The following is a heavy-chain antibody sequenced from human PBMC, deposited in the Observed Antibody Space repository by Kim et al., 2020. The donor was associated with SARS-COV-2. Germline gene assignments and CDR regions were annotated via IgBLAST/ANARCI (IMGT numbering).Heavy chain of an antibody. CDR2: IRQDGSVT. Sequence: GGSLRLSCVASGFTFGTYWMTWVRLAPGKGPEFVANIRQDGSVTNYVDSVKGRFTISRDNAKNSVYLQMNSLRADDSAVYYCARDPFNSAFDYWGQGTL. V-gene: IGHV3-7*05. CDR3: ARDPFNSAFDY. D-gene: IGHD1-26*01. CDR1: GFTFGTYW. J-gene: IGHJ4*02.